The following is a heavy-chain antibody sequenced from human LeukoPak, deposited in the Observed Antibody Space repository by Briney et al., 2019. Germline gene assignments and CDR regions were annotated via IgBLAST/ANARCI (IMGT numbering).Heavy chain of an antibody. D-gene: IGHD2-2*01. J-gene: IGHJ4*02. CDR3: TTGYCGSTSCYD. CDR2: IKSKTDGGTT. CDR1: GFTFSNAW. Sequence: GGSLRLSCAASGFTFSNAWMSWVRQAPGKGLEWVGRIKSKTDGGTTDYAAPVKGRYTISRDDSKNTLYLQMNSLKTEDTAVYYCTTGYCGSTSCYDWGQGTLVTVSS. V-gene: IGHV3-15*01.